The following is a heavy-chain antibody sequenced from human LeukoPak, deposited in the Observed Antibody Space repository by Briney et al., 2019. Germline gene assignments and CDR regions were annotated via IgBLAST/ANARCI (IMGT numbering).Heavy chain of an antibody. CDR3: AREAMVRGVTESHFDY. D-gene: IGHD3-10*01. CDR2: IYYSGST. Sequence: SETLSLTCTVSGGSISSSSYYWGWIRQPPGKGLEWIGSIYYSGSTYYNPSLKSRVTMSVDTSKNQFSLRLSSLTAGDTAVYYCAREAMVRGVTESHFDYWGQGTLVSVSS. J-gene: IGHJ4*02. V-gene: IGHV4-39*07. CDR1: GGSISSSSYY.